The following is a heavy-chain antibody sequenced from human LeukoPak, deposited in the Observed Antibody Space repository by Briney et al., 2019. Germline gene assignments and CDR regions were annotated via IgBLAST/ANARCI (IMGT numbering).Heavy chain of an antibody. Sequence: GGSLRLSCAASEFTFSSYTMNWVRQAPGKGLEWVSSISSTSNYIYYADSVKGRFTISRDNAKNSLYLQMNSLRAEDTAVYYCASSSGYYPGYWGQGTLLTVSS. CDR1: EFTFSSYT. D-gene: IGHD3-22*01. V-gene: IGHV3-21*01. CDR2: ISSTSNYI. J-gene: IGHJ4*02. CDR3: ASSSGYYPGY.